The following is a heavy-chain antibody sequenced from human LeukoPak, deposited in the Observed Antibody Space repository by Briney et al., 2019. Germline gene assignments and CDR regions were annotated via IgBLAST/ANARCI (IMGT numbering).Heavy chain of an antibody. Sequence: GRSLRLSCVASGFNFRSYGMHWVRQALGKGLEWVAIIWYDGSDKYYADSVKGRFTISRDNSRNTLYLQMNSLRAEDTAVYYCARDLGSSGFFDYWGQGTLVTVSP. CDR2: IWYDGSDK. V-gene: IGHV3-33*01. J-gene: IGHJ4*02. D-gene: IGHD6-19*01. CDR1: GFNFRSYG. CDR3: ARDLGSSGFFDY.